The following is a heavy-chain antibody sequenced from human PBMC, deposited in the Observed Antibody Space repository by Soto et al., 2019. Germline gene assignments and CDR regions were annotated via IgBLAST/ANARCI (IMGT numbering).Heavy chain of an antibody. J-gene: IGHJ5*02. CDR3: ARVSFVYAGTPFDP. CDR1: GYTFTSYA. Sequence: ASVKVSCKASGYTFTSYAMHWVRQAPGQRLEWMGWINAGNGNTKYSQKFQGRVTITRDTSASTAYMELSSLRSEDTAVYYCARVSFVYAGTPFDPRGQGTLVTVSS. D-gene: IGHD2-8*01. CDR2: INAGNGNT. V-gene: IGHV1-3*01.